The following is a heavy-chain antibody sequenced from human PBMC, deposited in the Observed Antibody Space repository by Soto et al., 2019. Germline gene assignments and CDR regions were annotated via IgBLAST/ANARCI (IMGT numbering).Heavy chain of an antibody. CDR3: AAIVVPAARGWFDP. D-gene: IGHD2-2*01. V-gene: IGHV4-59*01. CDR1: GGSISSFY. J-gene: IGHJ5*02. CDR2: IYYSGST. Sequence: SETLSLTCTVSGGSISSFYWSWIRQPPGKGLEWIGYIYYSGSTNYNPSLKSRVTISVDTSKNQFSLKLSSVTAADTAVYYCAAIVVPAARGWFDPWGQGTLVTVSS.